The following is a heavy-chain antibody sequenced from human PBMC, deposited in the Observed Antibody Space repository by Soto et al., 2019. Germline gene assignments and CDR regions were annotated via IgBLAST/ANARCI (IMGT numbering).Heavy chain of an antibody. CDR2: ISSSSDTI. CDR1: TFSFRSFT. V-gene: IGHV3-48*01. J-gene: IGHJ5*02. CDR3: TSGAGAWFDP. Sequence: EIQLVESGGGVLQPGGSLRLSCAASTFSFRSFTMNWVRQAPGKGLEWISYISSSSDTIFYADSVKGRFTVSRDNAKNSLFLQMNSLRPEDTAVYYCTSGAGAWFDPWGQGTLVTVSS.